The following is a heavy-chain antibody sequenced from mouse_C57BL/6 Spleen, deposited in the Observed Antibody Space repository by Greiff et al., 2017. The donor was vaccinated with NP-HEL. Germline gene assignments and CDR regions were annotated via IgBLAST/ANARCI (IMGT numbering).Heavy chain of an antibody. Sequence: QVQLQQPGAELVKPGASVKLSCKASGYTFTSYWMQWVKQRPGQGLEWIGEIDPSDSYTNYNQKFKGKATLTVDTSSSTAYMQLSSLTSEDSAVYDCARGNGSPPAWCAYWGQGTLVTVSA. CDR3: ARGNGSPPAWCAY. V-gene: IGHV1-50*01. J-gene: IGHJ3*01. CDR1: GYTFTSYW. D-gene: IGHD1-1*01. CDR2: IDPSDSYT.